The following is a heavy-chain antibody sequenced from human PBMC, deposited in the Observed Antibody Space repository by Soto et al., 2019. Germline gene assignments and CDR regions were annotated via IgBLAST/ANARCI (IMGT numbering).Heavy chain of an antibody. Sequence: EVQLVASGGGLIQPGGSLRLSCAASGFTVSSKYMTWVRQAPGKGLEWVSVIYGGGTTYYADSVKGRFTISRDNSKNTLYLQVNSLRAEDTAVYYCVQTTGWPGFDFWGQGTLVTVSS. CDR1: GFTVSSKY. CDR2: IYGGGTT. V-gene: IGHV3-53*01. CDR3: VQTTGWPGFDF. D-gene: IGHD6-19*01. J-gene: IGHJ4*02.